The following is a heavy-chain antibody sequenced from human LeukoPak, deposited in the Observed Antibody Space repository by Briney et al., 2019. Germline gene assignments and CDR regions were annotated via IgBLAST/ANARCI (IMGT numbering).Heavy chain of an antibody. CDR3: ARGPGGYYYYGSGSIDDTLDY. CDR2: IYYSGST. D-gene: IGHD3-10*01. J-gene: IGHJ4*02. V-gene: IGHV4-30-4*08. CDR1: GGSISSSSYY. Sequence: KPSETLSLTCTVSGGSISSSSYYWGWIRQPPGKGLEWIGYIYYSGSTYYNPSLKSRVTISVDTSKNQFSLKLSSVTAADTAVYYCARGPGGYYYYGSGSIDDTLDYWGQGTLVTVSS.